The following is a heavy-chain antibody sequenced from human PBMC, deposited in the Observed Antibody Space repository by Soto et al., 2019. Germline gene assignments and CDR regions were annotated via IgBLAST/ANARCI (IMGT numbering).Heavy chain of an antibody. CDR1: GFTFSDYY. V-gene: IGHV3-72*01. CDR3: ARTVAMAGDYGMDV. CDR2: ARNKANSYTT. J-gene: IGHJ6*02. Sequence: GGSLRLSCAASGFTFSDYYMSWIRQAPGKGLEWVGRARNKANSYTTEYAASVKGRFTISVDDSKNSLFLQMNSLKTEDTAVYYCARTVAMAGDYGMDVWGQGTTVTVSS. D-gene: IGHD6-19*01.